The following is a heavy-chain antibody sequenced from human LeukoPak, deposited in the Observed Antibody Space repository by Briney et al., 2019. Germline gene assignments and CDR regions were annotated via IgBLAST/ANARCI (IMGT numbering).Heavy chain of an antibody. D-gene: IGHD6-13*01. CDR3: AILAAAGTSFQAFDY. CDR1: GFTFSSYA. CDR2: ISGSGGST. J-gene: IGHJ4*02. Sequence: GGSLRLSCAASGFTFSSYAMSWVRQAPGEGLEWVSTISGSGGSTYYADSVKGRFTISRDNSKNTLYLQMNSLRAEDTAVYYCAILAAAGTSFQAFDYWGQGTLVTVSS. V-gene: IGHV3-23*01.